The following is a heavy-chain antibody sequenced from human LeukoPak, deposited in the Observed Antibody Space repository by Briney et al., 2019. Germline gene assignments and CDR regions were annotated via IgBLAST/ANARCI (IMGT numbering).Heavy chain of an antibody. CDR2: INPNSGGT. V-gene: IGHV1-2*02. J-gene: IGHJ4*02. D-gene: IGHD3-10*01. Sequence: GGSLRLSCAASGFTFSKHGMHWVRQAPGQGLEWMGWINPNSGGTNYAQKFQGRVTMTRDTSISTAYMELSRLRSDDTAVYYCARGRGTMVRGVMENFDYWGQGTLVTVSS. CDR3: ARGRGTMVRGVMENFDY. CDR1: GFTFSKHG.